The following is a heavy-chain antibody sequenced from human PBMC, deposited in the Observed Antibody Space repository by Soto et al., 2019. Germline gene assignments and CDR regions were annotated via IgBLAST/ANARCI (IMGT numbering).Heavy chain of an antibody. CDR3: ARSSTYYYDSSGYYLAPSYFDY. CDR2: INPSGGST. J-gene: IGHJ4*02. D-gene: IGHD3-22*01. V-gene: IGHV1-46*01. CDR1: GYTFTSYY. Sequence: ASVKVSCKASGYTFTSYYMHWVRQAPGQGLEWMGIINPSGGSTSYAQKFQGRVTMTRDTSTSTVYMELSSLRSEDTAVYYCARSSTYYYDSSGYYLAPSYFDYWGQGTLVTVSS.